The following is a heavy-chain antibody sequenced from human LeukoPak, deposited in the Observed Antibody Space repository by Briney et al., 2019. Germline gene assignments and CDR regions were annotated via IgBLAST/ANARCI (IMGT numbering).Heavy chain of an antibody. CDR2: INHSGST. D-gene: IGHD6-13*01. CDR3: ARGPSSSWYPRFDY. CDR1: GGSFSGYY. Sequence: SETLSLTCAVYGGSFSGYYWSWIRQPPGKGLEWIGEINHSGSTNYNPSLKSRVTISVDTSKNQFPLKLSSVTAADTAVYYCARGPSSSWYPRFDYWGQGTLVTVSS. V-gene: IGHV4-34*01. J-gene: IGHJ4*02.